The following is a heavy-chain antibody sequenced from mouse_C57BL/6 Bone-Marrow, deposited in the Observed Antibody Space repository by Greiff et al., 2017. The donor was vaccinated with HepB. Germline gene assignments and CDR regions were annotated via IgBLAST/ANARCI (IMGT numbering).Heavy chain of an antibody. V-gene: IGHV7-3*01. CDR1: GFTFTDYY. CDR2: IRNKANGYTT. D-gene: IGHD1-1*01. Sequence: EVKVVESGGGLVQPGGSLSLSCAASGFTFTDYYMSWVRQPPGKALEWLGFIRNKANGYTTEYSASVQGRFTISRDNSQSILYLQMNALRAEDSATYYCARQHSSLDYWGQGTTLTVSS. CDR3: ARQHSSLDY. J-gene: IGHJ2*01.